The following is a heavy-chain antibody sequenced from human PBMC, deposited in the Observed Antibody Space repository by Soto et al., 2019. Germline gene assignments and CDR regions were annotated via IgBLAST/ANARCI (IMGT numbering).Heavy chain of an antibody. CDR2: ITSSGDFT. CDR3: AREAARPDY. D-gene: IGHD6-6*01. CDR1: GFTFSDYY. Sequence: QVQLVESGGGLVKPGGSLRLSCAASGFTFSDYYMSWIRQAPGKGLEWISYITSSGDFTNYADSVKGRFAISRDNAKNLLYLQMNSLRAEDTAIYYCAREAARPDYWGQGTLVTVSS. J-gene: IGHJ4*02. V-gene: IGHV3-11*06.